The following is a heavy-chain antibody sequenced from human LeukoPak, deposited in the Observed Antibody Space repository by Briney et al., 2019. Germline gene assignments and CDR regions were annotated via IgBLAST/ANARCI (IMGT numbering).Heavy chain of an antibody. CDR1: GFTFSSND. J-gene: IGHJ3*02. V-gene: IGHV3-30*03. CDR2: ISYDGNNK. Sequence: GGSLRLSCAASGFTFSSNDMHWVRQAPGKGLEWVAVISYDGNNKYYVDSVKGRFTISRDNSKNTLYLQMNSLRAEDTAVYYCARSSRWFGDTFDIWGQGTMVTVSS. D-gene: IGHD6-13*01. CDR3: ARSSRWFGDTFDI.